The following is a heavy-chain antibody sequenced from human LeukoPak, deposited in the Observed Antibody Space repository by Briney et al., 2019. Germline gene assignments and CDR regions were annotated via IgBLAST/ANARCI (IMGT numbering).Heavy chain of an antibody. Sequence: GSSVKVSCKASGGTFSSYAISWVRQAPGQGLEWMGGIIPIFGTANYAQKFQGRVTITTDESTSTAYMELSSLRSEDTAVYYCARAQYSYGYVYYYYYMDVWGKGTTVTVFS. D-gene: IGHD5-18*01. V-gene: IGHV1-69*05. CDR2: IIPIFGTA. CDR3: ARAQYSYGYVYYYYYMDV. J-gene: IGHJ6*03. CDR1: GGTFSSYA.